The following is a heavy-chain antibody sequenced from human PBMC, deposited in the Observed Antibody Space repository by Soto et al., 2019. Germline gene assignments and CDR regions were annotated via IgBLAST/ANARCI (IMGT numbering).Heavy chain of an antibody. CDR3: AKGLWFGESKTPHF. D-gene: IGHD3-10*01. CDR1: EFTFSNYA. Sequence: PGGSLRLSCAASEFTFSNYAMNWIRQAPGKGLEWVSAISGSGGSTYYADSVKGRFTISRDNSKNTPFLQMNSLRAEDTAVYFCAKGLWFGESKTPHFCGQGSLVTGSS. J-gene: IGHJ4*02. V-gene: IGHV3-23*01. CDR2: ISGSGGST.